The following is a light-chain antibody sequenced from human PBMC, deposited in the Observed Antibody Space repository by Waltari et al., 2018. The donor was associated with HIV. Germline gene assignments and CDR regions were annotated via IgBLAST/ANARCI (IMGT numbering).Light chain of an antibody. CDR1: QSIGSS. Sequence: EIVLTQSPDFQSVTPKKKVTITCRASQSIGSSLHWYQQKPDQSPKVLIKDASQSFSGVPSRFSGSGSGTDFTLTINSLEAEDAATYFCQQSSSLPFTFGPGTKVDIK. J-gene: IGKJ3*01. CDR2: DAS. CDR3: QQSSSLPFT. V-gene: IGKV6-21*01.